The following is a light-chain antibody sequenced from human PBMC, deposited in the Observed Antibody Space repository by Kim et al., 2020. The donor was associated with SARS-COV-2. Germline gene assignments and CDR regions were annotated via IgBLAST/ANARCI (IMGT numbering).Light chain of an antibody. J-gene: IGKJ2*01. CDR2: GAS. V-gene: IGKV3-15*01. CDR1: QTVRSN. Sequence: SVSPGEGVTLACRASQTVRSNLAWYQQKPGQAPRLLIYGASVRATTVPARFTGSGSGTEFTLTFSSLQSEDFAVYYCQQYNDWPYTFGQGTKLEI. CDR3: QQYNDWPYT.